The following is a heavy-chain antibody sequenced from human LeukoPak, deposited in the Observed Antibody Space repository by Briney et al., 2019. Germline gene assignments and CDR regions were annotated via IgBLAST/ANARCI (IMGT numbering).Heavy chain of an antibody. J-gene: IGHJ3*02. CDR3: ARTSGGSWPSAFDI. Sequence: GGSLRLSCAASGFTVSNNYMSWVRQAPGKGLEWVSVIYSGGTTYYADSVEGRFTISRDNSKNTLYLQMNSLRAEDTAVYYCARTSGGSWPSAFDIWGQGTMVTVSS. V-gene: IGHV3-53*01. D-gene: IGHD2-15*01. CDR2: IYSGGTT. CDR1: GFTVSNNY.